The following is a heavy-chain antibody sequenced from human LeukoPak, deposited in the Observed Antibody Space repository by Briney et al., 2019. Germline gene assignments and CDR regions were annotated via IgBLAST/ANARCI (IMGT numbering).Heavy chain of an antibody. D-gene: IGHD3-22*01. Sequence: SETLSLTCAVYGGSFSGYYWSWVRQPPGKGLEWIGEINHSGSTNYNPSLKSRVTISVDTSKNQFPLKLSSVTAADTAVYYCARGRPRDSKYYYYYYGMDVWGQGTTVTVSS. CDR2: INHSGST. CDR1: GGSFSGYY. J-gene: IGHJ6*02. CDR3: ARGRPRDSKYYYYYYGMDV. V-gene: IGHV4-34*01.